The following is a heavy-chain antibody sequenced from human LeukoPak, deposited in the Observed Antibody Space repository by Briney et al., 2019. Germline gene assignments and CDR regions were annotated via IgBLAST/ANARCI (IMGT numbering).Heavy chain of an antibody. J-gene: IGHJ4*02. D-gene: IGHD6-19*01. CDR3: AKILYSSNIDY. Sequence: SETLSLTCTASGGSISNYYWSWIRQPAGKGLEWLGRIYTSGSTNYNPSLKSRVTMSVDTSKNQFSLKLSSVTAADTAVYYCAKILYSSNIDYWGQGTLVTVSS. CDR2: IYTSGST. CDR1: GGSISNYY. V-gene: IGHV4-4*07.